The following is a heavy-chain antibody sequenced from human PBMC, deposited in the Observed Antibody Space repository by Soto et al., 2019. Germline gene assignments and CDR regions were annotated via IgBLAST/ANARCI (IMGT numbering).Heavy chain of an antibody. J-gene: IGHJ5*02. V-gene: IGHV4-30-4*01. CDR2: IYYSGST. CDR3: ASTDLRTKADP. Sequence: KTSETLSLTCTVSGGSISSGDYYWSWIRQPPGKGLEWIGYIYYSGSTYYNPSLKSRVTISVDTSKNQFSLKLSSVTAADTAVYYCASTDLRTKADPWGKGTLVTVAS. D-gene: IGHD2-8*01. CDR1: GGSISSGDYY.